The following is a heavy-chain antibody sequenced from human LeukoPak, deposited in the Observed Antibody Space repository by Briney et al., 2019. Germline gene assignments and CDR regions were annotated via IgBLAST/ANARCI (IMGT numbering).Heavy chain of an antibody. J-gene: IGHJ4*02. CDR2: IYHSGST. D-gene: IGHD6-13*01. CDR3: AGIIPAAGTFYYFDY. Sequence: SETLSLTCTVSAGFISSYYWSWMRQPPGKGLEWIGYIYHSGSTNYNPSLKSRVTMSVDTSRNQFSLKLSSVTAADTAVYYCAGIIPAAGTFYYFDYWDQGALVTVSS. CDR1: AGFISSYY. V-gene: IGHV4-59*08.